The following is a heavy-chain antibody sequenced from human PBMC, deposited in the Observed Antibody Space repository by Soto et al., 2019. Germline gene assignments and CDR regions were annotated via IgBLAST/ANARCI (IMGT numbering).Heavy chain of an antibody. CDR3: ASAVGYCSSTSCYWTPRYYFDY. J-gene: IGHJ4*02. V-gene: IGHV4-59*01. CDR2: IYYSGST. CDR1: GGSISGYY. Sequence: PSETLSLTCTVSGGSISGYYWNWIRQPPGKGLEWIGYIYYSGSTNYNPSLKSRVTISVDTSKNQFSLKLSSVTAADTAVYYCASAVGYCSSTSCYWTPRYYFDYWGQGTLVTVSS. D-gene: IGHD2-2*01.